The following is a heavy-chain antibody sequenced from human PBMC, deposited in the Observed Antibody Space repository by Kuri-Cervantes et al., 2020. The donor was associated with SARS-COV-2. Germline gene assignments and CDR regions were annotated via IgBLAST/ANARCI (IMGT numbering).Heavy chain of an antibody. J-gene: IGHJ5*02. Sequence: SETLSLTCTVSGGSISSSSYYWGWIRQPPGKGLEWIGSIYYSGSTYYNPSLKSRVTIPVDTSKNQFSLKLSSVTAADTAVYYCARHSAFGELLYWFDPWGQGTLVTVSS. CDR1: GGSISSSSYY. D-gene: IGHD3-10*01. CDR2: IYYSGST. V-gene: IGHV4-39*01. CDR3: ARHSAFGELLYWFDP.